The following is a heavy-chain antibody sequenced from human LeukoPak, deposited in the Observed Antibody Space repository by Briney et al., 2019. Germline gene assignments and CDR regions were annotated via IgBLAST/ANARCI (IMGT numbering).Heavy chain of an antibody. D-gene: IGHD2-21*01. V-gene: IGHV3-66*01. Sequence: GGSLRLSRAASGFTVSSNYMSWVRQAPGKGLEWGSVIYSGGSTYCADSVKGRFTISRDNSKNTLYLQMNSLRAEDTAVYYCARNVAVNDAFDIWGQGTMVTVSS. J-gene: IGHJ3*02. CDR1: GFTVSSNY. CDR2: IYSGGST. CDR3: ARNVAVNDAFDI.